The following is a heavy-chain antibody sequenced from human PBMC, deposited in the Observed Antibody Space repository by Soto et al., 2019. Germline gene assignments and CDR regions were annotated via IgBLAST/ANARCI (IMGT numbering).Heavy chain of an antibody. D-gene: IGHD2-2*01. Sequence: SETLSLTCAVYGGSFSGYYWSWIRQPPGKGLEWIGEINHSGSTNYNPSLKSRVAISVDTSKNQFSLKLSSVTAADTAVYYCARPYCSSTSCYGWFDPWGQGTLVTVSS. CDR3: ARPYCSSTSCYGWFDP. CDR2: INHSGST. J-gene: IGHJ5*02. CDR1: GGSFSGYY. V-gene: IGHV4-34*01.